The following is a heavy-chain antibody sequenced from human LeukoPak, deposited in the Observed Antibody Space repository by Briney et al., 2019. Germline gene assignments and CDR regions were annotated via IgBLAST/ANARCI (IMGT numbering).Heavy chain of an antibody. CDR3: ARDRDSRISDY. CDR1: GYTFTSYG. J-gene: IGHJ4*02. V-gene: IGHV1-18*01. Sequence: ASVKVSCKASGYTFTSYGISWVRQAPGQGLEWMGWISAYNGNTDYAQKFQGRVTMTTDTSTNTAYMDLRSLRSDDTAVYYCARDRDSRISDYWGQGTLVTVSS. CDR2: ISAYNGNT. D-gene: IGHD2-15*01.